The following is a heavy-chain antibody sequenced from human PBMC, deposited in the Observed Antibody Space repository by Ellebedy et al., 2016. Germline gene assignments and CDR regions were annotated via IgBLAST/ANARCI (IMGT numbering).Heavy chain of an antibody. CDR3: ARKSDILTAYPIDAFDV. Sequence: SETLSLTCAVYGGSFSGYYWSWIRQPPGKGLEWTGSIYYSGSTYYNPSLKSRVTISVDTSKNQFSLKLSSVTAADTAVYYCARKSDILTAYPIDAFDVWGQGTMVTVSS. CDR1: GGSFSGYY. V-gene: IGHV4-34*01. CDR2: IYYSGST. J-gene: IGHJ3*01. D-gene: IGHD3-9*01.